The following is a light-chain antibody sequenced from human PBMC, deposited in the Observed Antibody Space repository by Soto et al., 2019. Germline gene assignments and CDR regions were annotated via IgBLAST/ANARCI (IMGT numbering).Light chain of an antibody. J-gene: IGLJ1*01. CDR3: CSSAGSYAYV. CDR2: DVS. CDR1: SNDVGGYNY. Sequence: QSALTQPRSVSGSPGQSVTISCTGTSNDVGGYNYVSWYQQHPGEAPKLMIYDVSERPSGVPDRFSGSKSGNTASLTISGLQAEDEADYHCCSSAGSYAYVFGTGTKLTVL. V-gene: IGLV2-11*01.